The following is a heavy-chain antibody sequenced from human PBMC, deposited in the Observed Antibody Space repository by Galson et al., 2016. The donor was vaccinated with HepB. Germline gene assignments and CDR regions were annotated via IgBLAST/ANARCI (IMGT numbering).Heavy chain of an antibody. J-gene: IGHJ6*02. CDR2: LSSTSSTI. V-gene: IGHV3-48*02. Sequence: SLRLSCAASGFSFSSYNMNWVRQAPGKGLEWVSFLSSTSSTIYYADSVKGRFTISRDNAKNSLYLQMNSLRDEDTAVYYCPRELMGSKEYYYYGMDVWGQGTTVTVSS. CDR1: GFSFSSYN. D-gene: IGHD1-26*01. CDR3: PRELMGSKEYYYYGMDV.